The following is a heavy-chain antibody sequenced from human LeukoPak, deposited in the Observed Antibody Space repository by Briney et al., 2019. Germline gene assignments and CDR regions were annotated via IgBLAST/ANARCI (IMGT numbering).Heavy chain of an antibody. CDR1: GYSITTGRY. D-gene: IGHD2-2*01. CDR2: IYQSGST. V-gene: IGHV4-38-2*01. J-gene: IGHJ4*02. CDR3: ARGLSTAGIDY. Sequence: SETLSLTCAVSGYSITTGRYWGWIRQPPGKGLEWIGSIYQSGSTYYNPSLKSRVTISVDKSKNQFSLNLRSVTAPDTAVYYCARGLSTAGIDYWGQGILVTVSS.